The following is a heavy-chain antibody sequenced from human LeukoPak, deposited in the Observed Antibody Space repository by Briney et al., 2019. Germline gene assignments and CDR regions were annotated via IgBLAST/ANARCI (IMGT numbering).Heavy chain of an antibody. CDR1: GHTFTVYY. Sequence: ASVNVSCKACGHTFTVYYMHWVRQAPGQGLEWMGWINPNSGGTNYAQKFQGRVTMTRDTSISTAYMELSRLRSDDTAVYYCARDRSGSYDYWGQGTLVTVSS. J-gene: IGHJ4*02. V-gene: IGHV1-2*02. CDR2: INPNSGGT. CDR3: ARDRSGSYDY. D-gene: IGHD1-26*01.